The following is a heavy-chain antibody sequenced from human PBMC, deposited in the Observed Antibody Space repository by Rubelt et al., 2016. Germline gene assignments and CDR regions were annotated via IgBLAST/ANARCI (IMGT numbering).Heavy chain of an antibody. CDR2: ISHSGST. CDR1: GGSINDNNW. D-gene: IGHD6-19*01. Sequence: SLTCAVSGGSINDNNWWSWVRQPPGKGLEWIGEISHSGSTSYNPSLLSRVTISMDKSMHHFSLRLSSVTAADTAVYYCARNSIGWSQMDYWGQGTQVTVSS. CDR3: ARNSIGWSQMDY. V-gene: IGHV4-4*02. J-gene: IGHJ4*02.